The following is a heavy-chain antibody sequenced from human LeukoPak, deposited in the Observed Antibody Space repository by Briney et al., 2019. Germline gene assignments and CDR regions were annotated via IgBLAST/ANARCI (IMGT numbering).Heavy chain of an antibody. CDR1: GFTFSSYA. D-gene: IGHD6-13*01. CDR3: AKVSWANYFDY. CDR2: FSGSGDNT. V-gene: IGHV3-23*01. J-gene: IGHJ4*02. Sequence: GGSLRLSCAVSGFTFSSYAMSWVRQAPGKGLEWVSTFSGSGDNTYYADSVRGRFTISRDNSKNTLYLQMNSLRAEDTAIYYCAKVSWANYFDYWGQGTLVTVSS.